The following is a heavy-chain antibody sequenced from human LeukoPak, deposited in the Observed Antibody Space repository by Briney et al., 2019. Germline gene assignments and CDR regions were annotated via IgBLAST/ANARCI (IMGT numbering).Heavy chain of an antibody. D-gene: IGHD3-10*01. V-gene: IGHV4-59*01. J-gene: IGHJ4*02. CDR1: GGSISSYY. CDR2: IYYSGST. Sequence: SETLSLTCTVSGGSISSYYWSWIRQPPGKGLEWIGYIYYSGSTNYNPSLKSRVTISVDTSKNQFSLKLSSVTAADTAVYYCARDSRFGELYPYYFDYWGQGTLVTVSS. CDR3: ARDSRFGELYPYYFDY.